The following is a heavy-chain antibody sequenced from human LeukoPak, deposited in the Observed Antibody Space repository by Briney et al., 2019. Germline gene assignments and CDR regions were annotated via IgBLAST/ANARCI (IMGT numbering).Heavy chain of an antibody. J-gene: IGHJ4*02. V-gene: IGHV1-18*01. D-gene: IGHD2-15*01. CDR1: GYTFTTYE. CDR3: ARGRSKNYSLTWGSNY. Sequence: GASVKVSCKASGYTFTTYEISWVRQAPGQGLEWLGWISAYNGKTNYAKNFQGRVTMTTATSTGTAYMELRSLRSDDTAVYYCARGRSKNYSLTWGSNYWGQGTLVTVSS. CDR2: ISAYNGKT.